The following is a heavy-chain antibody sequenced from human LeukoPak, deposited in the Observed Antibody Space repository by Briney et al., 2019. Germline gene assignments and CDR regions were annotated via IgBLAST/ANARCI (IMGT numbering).Heavy chain of an antibody. D-gene: IGHD3-3*01. J-gene: IGHJ6*03. CDR2: IISNGGST. V-gene: IGHV3-64*02. Sequence: GGSLRLSCAAYGFTFSHYSMHWVRQAPGKGLEYVSAIISNGGSTHYADSVKGRFTISRDDSKNTLYLQMDSLRAEDMAVYYCARITMGATIANFYYYHMDVWGKGATVTVSS. CDR1: GFTFSHYS. CDR3: ARITMGATIANFYYYHMDV.